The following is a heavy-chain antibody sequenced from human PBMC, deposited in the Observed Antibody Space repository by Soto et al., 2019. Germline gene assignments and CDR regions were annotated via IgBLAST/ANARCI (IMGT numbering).Heavy chain of an antibody. V-gene: IGHV4-59*01. D-gene: IGHD6-19*01. Sequence: SETLSLTCTVFGGSMTNYYWSWIRQPPGKGLEWIGYTYYTGTTNYNPSLNSRVTISVDTSKSQFSLHLSSVTAADTAVYHCARGGWSHDFWGRGTLVTVSS. CDR3: ARGGWSHDF. J-gene: IGHJ4*02. CDR1: GGSMTNYY. CDR2: TYYTGTT.